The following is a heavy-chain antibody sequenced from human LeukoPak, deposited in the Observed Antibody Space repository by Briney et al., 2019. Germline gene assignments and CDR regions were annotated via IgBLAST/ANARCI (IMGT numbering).Heavy chain of an antibody. CDR2: IYPGDSDT. CDR3: ARPNYGEGLGAFDI. J-gene: IGHJ3*02. V-gene: IGHV5-51*01. Sequence: GESLKISCKGSGYSFTSYWIGWVRQVPGKGLEWIGIIYPGDSDTRYSPSFQGQVTTSADKSTSTAYLQWSSLKAADTAMYYCARPNYGEGLGAFDIWGQGTMVTVSS. CDR1: GYSFTSYW. D-gene: IGHD4-17*01.